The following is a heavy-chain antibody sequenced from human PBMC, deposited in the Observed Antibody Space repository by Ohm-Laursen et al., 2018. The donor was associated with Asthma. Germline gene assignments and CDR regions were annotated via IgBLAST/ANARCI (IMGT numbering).Heavy chain of an antibody. CDR2: VYYSGIT. Sequence: SDTLSLTCAVSGDSISSSYWWSWVRQPPGKGLEWIGYVYYSGITYSNPSLRSRVSISVDTSKNQFSLNLTPVTAADTAVYYCARATFYYESTGYYFFDHWGQGALVTVSS. CDR3: ARATFYYESTGYYFFDH. D-gene: IGHD3-22*01. V-gene: IGHV4-28*03. J-gene: IGHJ4*02. CDR1: GDSISSSYW.